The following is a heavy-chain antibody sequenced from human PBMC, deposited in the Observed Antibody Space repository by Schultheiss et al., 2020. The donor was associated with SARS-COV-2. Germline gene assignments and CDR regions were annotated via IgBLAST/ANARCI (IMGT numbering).Heavy chain of an antibody. Sequence: SETLSLTCAVSGYSISSGYYWGWIRQPPGKGLEWIGSIYHSGSTYYNPSLKSRVTISVDTSKNQFSLKLSSVTAADTAVYYCASQYYDFWSGYENWGQGTLVTVSS. CDR3: ASQYYDFWSGYEN. V-gene: IGHV4-38-2*01. CDR2: IYHSGST. D-gene: IGHD3-3*01. CDR1: GYSISSGYY. J-gene: IGHJ4*02.